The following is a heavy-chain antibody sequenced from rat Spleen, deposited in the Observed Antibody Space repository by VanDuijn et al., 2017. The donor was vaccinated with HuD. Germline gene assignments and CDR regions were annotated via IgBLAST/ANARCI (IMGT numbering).Heavy chain of an antibody. CDR3: ARDSTYPWGYFDF. CDR2: ITNASGRT. Sequence: EVQLVESGGGLVQPGRSLKLSCAASGFTFNNYWMTWIRQAPGKGLEWVASITNASGRTYYPDSVKGRFTISNDTAQNTLYLQMNSLQTEDTATYYCARDSTYPWGYFDFWGPGTMVTVSS. V-gene: IGHV5-31*01. J-gene: IGHJ1*01. CDR1: GFTFNNYW. D-gene: IGHD1-9*01.